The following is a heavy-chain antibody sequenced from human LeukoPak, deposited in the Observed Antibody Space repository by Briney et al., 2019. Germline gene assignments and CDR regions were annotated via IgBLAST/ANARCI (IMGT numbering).Heavy chain of an antibody. CDR2: IYPGDSDT. D-gene: IGHD6-6*01. J-gene: IGHJ4*02. CDR3: ARLYGIAARPPDY. V-gene: IGHV5-51*01. Sequence: GESLQISCKGSGYSLTSYWIGWVRQMPGKGLERMGIIYPGDSDTRYSPSFQGQVTISADKSISTAYLQWSSLKASDTAMYYCARLYGIAARPPDYWGQGTLVTVSS. CDR1: GYSLTSYW.